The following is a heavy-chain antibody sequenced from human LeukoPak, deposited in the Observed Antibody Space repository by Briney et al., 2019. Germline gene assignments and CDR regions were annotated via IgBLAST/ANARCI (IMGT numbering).Heavy chain of an antibody. D-gene: IGHD3-9*01. CDR1: GFTFSNAW. V-gene: IGHV3-15*01. Sequence: KTGGSLRLSCAASGFTFSNAWMSWVRQAPGRGLEWVGRIKSKTDGGTTDYAAPVKGRFTISRDDSKNTLYLQMNSLKTEDTAVYYCTTDPNDILTGYTYWGQGTLVTVSS. J-gene: IGHJ4*02. CDR2: IKSKTDGGTT. CDR3: TTDPNDILTGYTY.